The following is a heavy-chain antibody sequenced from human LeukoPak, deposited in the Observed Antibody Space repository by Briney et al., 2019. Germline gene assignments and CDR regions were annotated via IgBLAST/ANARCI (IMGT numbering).Heavy chain of an antibody. J-gene: IGHJ4*02. CDR2: ISGSGSPI. V-gene: IGHV3-48*02. CDR1: GFTFSTYT. CDR3: AIYGGYGTRPFDY. D-gene: IGHD4-17*01. Sequence: GGSLRLSCAASGFTFSTYTMNWVRQAPGKGLEWVSYISGSGSPIYYADSVKGRFTISRDNAKNSLYLQMNSLRDEDTAVYYCAIYGGYGTRPFDYWGQGTRVTVSS.